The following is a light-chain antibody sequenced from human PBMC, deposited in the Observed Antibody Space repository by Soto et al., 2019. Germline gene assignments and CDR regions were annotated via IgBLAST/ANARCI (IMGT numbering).Light chain of an antibody. CDR2: GAS. CDR1: QSVYSN. CDR3: QQYIEWPRT. Sequence: EIVLTQSPVTLSVSPGERATLSCRAGQSVYSNLAWYQQKTGQAPRLLIYGASSRATGIPARFSGSGFGTEFTLTISSQEPEDFAVYYCQQYIEWPRTFGQGTKVEV. J-gene: IGKJ1*01. V-gene: IGKV3-15*01.